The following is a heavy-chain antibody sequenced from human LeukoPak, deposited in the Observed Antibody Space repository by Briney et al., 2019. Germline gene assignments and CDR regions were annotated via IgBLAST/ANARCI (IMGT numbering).Heavy chain of an antibody. J-gene: IGHJ5*02. CDR2: IYPGDSDT. CDR1: GFIFNNHW. D-gene: IGHD3-9*01. V-gene: IGHV5-51*01. Sequence: AGESLKISCRGSGFIFNNHWFGWVRQMPGKGLEWMGIIYPGDSDTRYSPSFRGQVTISADKSISTAYLQWSSLKASDTAMYYCARRYYDILTGYYNDWFDPWGQGTLVTVSS. CDR3: ARRYYDILTGYYNDWFDP.